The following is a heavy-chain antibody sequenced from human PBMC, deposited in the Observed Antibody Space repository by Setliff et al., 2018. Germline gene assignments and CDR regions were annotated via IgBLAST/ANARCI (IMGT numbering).Heavy chain of an antibody. CDR3: ARGVSSVSWTSRY. J-gene: IGHJ4*02. CDR1: GAAISTYH. CDR2: VSYGGST. Sequence: PSETLSLTCAVSGAAISTYHWSWLRQPPGKGLEWIGYVSYGGSTKYNPSLKSRVTISVDMSKNQFSLKLSSVIAADTAVYYCARGVSSVSWTSRYWGRGILVTVSS. D-gene: IGHD6-19*01. V-gene: IGHV4-59*08.